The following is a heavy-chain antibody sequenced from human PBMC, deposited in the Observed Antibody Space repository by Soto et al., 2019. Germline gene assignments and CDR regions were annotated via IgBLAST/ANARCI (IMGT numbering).Heavy chain of an antibody. CDR2: IYYSGST. D-gene: IGHD2-21*02. J-gene: IGHJ4*02. CDR3: ARHSSAVVTAPLDY. Sequence: QLQLQESGPGLVKPSETLSLTCTVSGGSISSSSYYWGWIRQPPGKGLEWIGSIYYSGSTYYNPSLRSRFTISVDTSKNQFSLKLSSVTAADTAVSYCARHSSAVVTAPLDYWGQGTLVTVSS. CDR1: GGSISSSSYY. V-gene: IGHV4-39*01.